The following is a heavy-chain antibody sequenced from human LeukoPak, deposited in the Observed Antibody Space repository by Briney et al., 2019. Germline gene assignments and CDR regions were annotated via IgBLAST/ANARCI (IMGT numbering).Heavy chain of an antibody. Sequence: GGSLRLSCVASGFTFSIYSMNWVRQAPGKGLEWVSAISGSGGSTYYADSVKGRFTISRDNSKNTLYLQMNSLRAEDTAVYYCAKDRSVVPAATDDAFDIWGQGTMVTVSS. CDR3: AKDRSVVPAATDDAFDI. V-gene: IGHV3-23*01. CDR2: ISGSGGST. D-gene: IGHD2-2*01. CDR1: GFTFSIYS. J-gene: IGHJ3*02.